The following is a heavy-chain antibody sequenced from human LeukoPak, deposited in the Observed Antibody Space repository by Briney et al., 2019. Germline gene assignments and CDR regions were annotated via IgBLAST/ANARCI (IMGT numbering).Heavy chain of an antibody. V-gene: IGHV3-53*01. CDR1: GFTVSNHY. Sequence: PGGSLRLSCAASGFTVSNHYMSWVRQAPGKGLEWVSLIYSGGNTYYADSVRGRFSISRDNSKNTLYLQMNSLRAEDTAIYYCAVYSTLDYWSQGTLVTVSS. J-gene: IGHJ4*02. D-gene: IGHD2/OR15-2a*01. CDR2: IYSGGNT. CDR3: AVYSTLDY.